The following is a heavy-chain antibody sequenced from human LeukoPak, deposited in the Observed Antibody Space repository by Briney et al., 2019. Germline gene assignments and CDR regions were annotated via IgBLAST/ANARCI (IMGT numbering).Heavy chain of an antibody. Sequence: SGPTLVNPTQTLTLTSTFSGFSLSTSGVGVGWIRQLPGKALEWLALIYWDDDKRYSPSLKSRLTITKDTSKNQVVLTMTNMDPVDTATYYCAHRRYYYDSSGPEAFDIRGQGTMVTVSS. J-gene: IGHJ3*02. V-gene: IGHV2-5*02. CDR3: AHRRYYYDSSGPEAFDI. CDR2: IYWDDDK. D-gene: IGHD3-22*01. CDR1: GFSLSTSGVG.